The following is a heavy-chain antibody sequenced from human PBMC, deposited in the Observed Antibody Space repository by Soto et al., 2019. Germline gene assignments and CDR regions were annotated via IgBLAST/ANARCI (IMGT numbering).Heavy chain of an antibody. D-gene: IGHD5-18*01. Sequence: GESLKISCKGSGYSFTSYWISWVRQMPGKGLEWMGRIDPSDSYTNYSPSFQGHVTISADKSISTAYLQWSSLKASDTAMYYCARLGGYTYGYESNWFDPWGQGTLVTVSS. CDR1: GYSFTSYW. J-gene: IGHJ5*02. CDR2: IDPSDSYT. CDR3: ARLGGYTYGYESNWFDP. V-gene: IGHV5-10-1*01.